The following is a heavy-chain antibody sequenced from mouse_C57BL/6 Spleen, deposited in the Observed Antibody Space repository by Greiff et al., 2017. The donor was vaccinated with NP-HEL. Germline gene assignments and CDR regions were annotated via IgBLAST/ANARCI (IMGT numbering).Heavy chain of an antibody. CDR2: IRSKSSNYAT. CDR1: GFTFNTYA. J-gene: IGHJ2*01. D-gene: IGHD2-2*01. Sequence: EVQGVESGGGLVQPKGSLKLSCAASGFTFNTYAMHWVRQAPGKGLEWVACIRSKSSNYATYYADSVKDRFPISRDDSQSMLYLQMNYLKTEDTAMYYCVRDSEVTHFDYWGQGTTLTVSS. CDR3: VRDSEVTHFDY. V-gene: IGHV10-3*01.